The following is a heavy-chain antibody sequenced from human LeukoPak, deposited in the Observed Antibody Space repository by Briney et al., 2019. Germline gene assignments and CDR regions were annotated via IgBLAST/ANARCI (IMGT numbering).Heavy chain of an antibody. Sequence: SETLSLTCTVSGGSISSGSFYWSWIRQPAGKGLEWIGYIYYSGSTKYNPSLRSRVTMSVDTSKNQFSLKLSSVTAADTAVYYCARSVDTAMAFDYWGQGTLVTVSS. CDR2: IYYSGST. CDR1: GGSISSGSFY. V-gene: IGHV4-61*10. J-gene: IGHJ4*02. CDR3: ARSVDTAMAFDY. D-gene: IGHD5-18*01.